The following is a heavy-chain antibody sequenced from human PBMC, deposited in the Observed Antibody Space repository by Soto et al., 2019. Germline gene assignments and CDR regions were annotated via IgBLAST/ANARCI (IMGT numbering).Heavy chain of an antibody. V-gene: IGHV4-39*01. CDR3: ARRSSSSLGSLFDP. J-gene: IGHJ5*02. Sequence: SETLSLTCTVSGGSISSSTYYWDWIRQPPGKGLEWIGAMYYTGNKNYNPSLESRVTMSVDTSKNQFSLKLSSVTSTDTAVYYCARRSSSSLGSLFDPWGRGILVTVSS. CDR2: MYYTGNK. CDR1: GGSISSSTYY. D-gene: IGHD6-6*01.